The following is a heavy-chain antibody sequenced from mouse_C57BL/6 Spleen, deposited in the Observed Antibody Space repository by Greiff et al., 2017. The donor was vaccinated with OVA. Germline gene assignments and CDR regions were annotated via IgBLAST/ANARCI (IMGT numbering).Heavy chain of an antibody. V-gene: IGHV6-6*01. CDR2: IRNKANNHAT. Sequence: EVMLVESGGGLVQPGGSMKLSCAASGFTFSDAWMDWVRQSPEKGLEWVAEIRNKANNHATYYAESVKGRFTISRDDSKSSVYLQMNSLRAEDTGIYYCTTSYGNYGWFAYWGQGTLVTVSA. CDR1: GFTFSDAW. J-gene: IGHJ3*01. CDR3: TTSYGNYGWFAY. D-gene: IGHD2-1*01.